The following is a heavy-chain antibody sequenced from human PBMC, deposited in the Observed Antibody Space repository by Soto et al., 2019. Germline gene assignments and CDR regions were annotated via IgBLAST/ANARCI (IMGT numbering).Heavy chain of an antibody. J-gene: IGHJ5*02. CDR2: INHSGST. Sequence: QVQLQQWGAGLLKPSETLSLTCAVYGGSFSGYYWSWIRQPPGKGLEWIGEINHSGSTNYNPPLKSRVTISVDTSKNQFSLKLSSVTAADTAVYYCARERHNIVVVTVLRRRSWFDPWGQGTLVTVSS. CDR1: GGSFSGYY. CDR3: ARERHNIVVVTVLRRRSWFDP. D-gene: IGHD2-21*02. V-gene: IGHV4-34*01.